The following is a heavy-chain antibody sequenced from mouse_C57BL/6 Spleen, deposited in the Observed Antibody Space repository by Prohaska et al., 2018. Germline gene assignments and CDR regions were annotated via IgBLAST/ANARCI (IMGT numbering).Heavy chain of an antibody. J-gene: IGHJ3*01. CDR2: INPNNGGT. D-gene: IGHD2-4*01. CDR3: ARRDYDYDDQAWFAY. V-gene: IGHV1-18*01. Sequence: SVKIPCKASGYTFTDYNMDWVKQSHGKSLEWIGDINPNNGGTIYNQKFKGKATLTVDKSSSTAYMERRSLTSEDTAVYYCARRDYDYDDQAWFAYWGQGTLVTVSA. CDR1: GYTFTDYN.